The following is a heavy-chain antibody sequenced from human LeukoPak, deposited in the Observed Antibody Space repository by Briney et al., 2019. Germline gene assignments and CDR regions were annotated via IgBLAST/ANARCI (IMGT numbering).Heavy chain of an antibody. Sequence: SETLSLTCTVSGGSISSYYRSWIRQPPGKGLEWIGYIYYSGSTNYNPSLKSRVTISVDTSKNQFSLKLSSVTAADTAVYYCARVTMVRGVSYNWFDPWGQGTLVTVSS. CDR1: GGSISSYY. V-gene: IGHV4-59*08. D-gene: IGHD3-10*01. CDR3: ARVTMVRGVSYNWFDP. J-gene: IGHJ5*02. CDR2: IYYSGST.